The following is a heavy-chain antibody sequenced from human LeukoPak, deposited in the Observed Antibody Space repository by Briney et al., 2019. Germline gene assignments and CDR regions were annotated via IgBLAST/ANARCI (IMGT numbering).Heavy chain of an antibody. D-gene: IGHD6-13*01. CDR1: GGTFSSYA. V-gene: IGHV1-69*05. J-gene: IGHJ5*02. CDR3: ARLLLRIAAGFDP. Sequence: SVKVSCKASGGTFSSYAISWVRQAPGQGLEWMGGIIPIFGTANYAQKFRGRVTITTDESTSTAYMELSSLRSEDTAVYYCARLLLRIAAGFDPWGQGTLVTVSS. CDR2: IIPIFGTA.